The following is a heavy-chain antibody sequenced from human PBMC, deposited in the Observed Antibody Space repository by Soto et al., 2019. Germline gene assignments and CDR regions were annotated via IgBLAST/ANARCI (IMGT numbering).Heavy chain of an antibody. D-gene: IGHD2-8*02. CDR3: ARDKITGLFDY. CDR2: INHSGST. J-gene: IGHJ4*02. CDR1: GGSFRGYY. Sequence: QVQLQQWGAGLLKPSETLSLTCAVYGGSFRGYYWTWIRQPPGTGREWNGEINHSGSTNYNPSLKSIVTISVDTSKNQFSLKLTSVTAAETAVYYCARDKITGLFDYWGQGTLVTVSS. V-gene: IGHV4-34*01.